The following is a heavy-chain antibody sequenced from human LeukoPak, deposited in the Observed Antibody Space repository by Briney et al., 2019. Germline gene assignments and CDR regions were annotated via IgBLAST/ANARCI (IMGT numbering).Heavy chain of an antibody. CDR2: ISTSSSYI. J-gene: IGHJ4*02. Sequence: GGSLRLSCVASGFTFSDYSMNWVRQAPGKGLEWVSSISTSSSYIYYADSVKGRFTISRDNARNSLYLQMNSLRAEDTAVYYCARDRDWNSGFDYWGQGTLVTVSS. D-gene: IGHD1-7*01. CDR1: GFTFSDYS. V-gene: IGHV3-21*01. CDR3: ARDRDWNSGFDY.